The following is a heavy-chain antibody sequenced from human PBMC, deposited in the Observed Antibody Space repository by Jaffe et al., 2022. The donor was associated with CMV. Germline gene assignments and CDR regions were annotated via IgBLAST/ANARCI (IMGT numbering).Heavy chain of an antibody. CDR2: IYHSGST. V-gene: IGHV4-4*02. CDR1: GGSISSSNW. Sequence: QVQLQESGPGLVKPSGTLSLTCAVSGGSISSSNWWSWVRQPPGKGLEWIGEIYHSGSTNYNPSLKSRVTISVDKSKNQFSLKLSSVTAADTAVYYCARIRTWSGYYYDSSGYPYYPDAFDIWGQGTMVTVSS. J-gene: IGHJ3*02. CDR3: ARIRTWSGYYYDSSGYPYYPDAFDI. D-gene: IGHD3-22*01.